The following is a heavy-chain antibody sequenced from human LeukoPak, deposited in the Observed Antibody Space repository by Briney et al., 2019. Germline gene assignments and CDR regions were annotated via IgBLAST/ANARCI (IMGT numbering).Heavy chain of an antibody. V-gene: IGHV3-9*01. D-gene: IGHD6-13*01. Sequence: GGSLRLSCAASGFTFDDYAMHWVRQAPGKGLEWVSGISWNSGSIGYADSVKGRFTISRDNAKNSLYLQMNSLRAEDTALYYCAKDIHSSSWYSYFDYWGQGTLVTVSS. CDR1: GFTFDDYA. CDR3: AKDIHSSSWYSYFDY. J-gene: IGHJ4*02. CDR2: ISWNSGSI.